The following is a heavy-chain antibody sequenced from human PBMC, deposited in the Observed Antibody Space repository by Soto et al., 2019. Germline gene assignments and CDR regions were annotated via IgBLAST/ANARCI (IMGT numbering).Heavy chain of an antibody. CDR1: GGFVGSGNYH. J-gene: IGHJ4*02. CDR3: ARESYGDFVY. D-gene: IGHD3-16*01. Sequence: QVPLQESGPGLVKPSETLSLTCNVSGGFVGSGNYHWSWLRQSPGKGLEWFGDIFYGGATNYNPSLXCGAPISAATSKKRHSLILTSVTAADAAVYYCARESYGDFVYWGQGTLVIVS. CDR2: IFYGGAT. V-gene: IGHV4-61*03.